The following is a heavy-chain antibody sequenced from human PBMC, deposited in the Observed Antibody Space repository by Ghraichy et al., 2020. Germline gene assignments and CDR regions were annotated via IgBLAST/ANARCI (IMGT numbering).Heavy chain of an antibody. CDR2: IYYSGST. J-gene: IGHJ6*02. D-gene: IGHD3-3*01. CDR1: GGSISSGGYY. V-gene: IGHV4-31*03. Sequence: SETLSLTCTVSGGSISSGGYYWSWIRQHPGKGLEWIGYIYYSGSTYYNPSLKSRVTISVDTSKNQFSLKLSSVTAADTAVYYCATLRFLEWLSYYYYYGMDVWGQGTTVTVSS. CDR3: ATLRFLEWLSYYYYYGMDV.